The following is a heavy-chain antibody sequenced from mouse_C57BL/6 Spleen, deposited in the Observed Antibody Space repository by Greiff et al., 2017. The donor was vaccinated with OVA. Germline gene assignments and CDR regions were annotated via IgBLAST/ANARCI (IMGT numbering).Heavy chain of an antibody. D-gene: IGHD4-1*01. V-gene: IGHV1-55*01. J-gene: IGHJ2*01. CDR1: GYTFTDYW. Sequence: QVQLQQPGPELVKPGASVKMSCKASGYTFTDYWMTWVKQRPGQGLEWIGDIYPGSGSTIYNEKFKGKATLTVDTSSSTAYMQLSSLTSEDSAVYYCARPNFYSLDYWGQGTTLTVSS. CDR3: ARPNFYSLDY. CDR2: IYPGSGST.